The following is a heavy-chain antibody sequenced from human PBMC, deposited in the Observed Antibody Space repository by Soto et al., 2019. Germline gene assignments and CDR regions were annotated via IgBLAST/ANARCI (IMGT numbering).Heavy chain of an antibody. Sequence: KSSETLSLTCAVSGGSISSGGYSCSWIRQPPGKGLEWIGYIYHSGSTYCNPSLKSRVTISVDRSKNQFSLKLSSVTAADTAVYYCARAIGTAMVFDYWGPGTLVTVSS. D-gene: IGHD5-18*01. CDR3: ARAIGTAMVFDY. CDR2: IYHSGST. CDR1: GGSISSGGYS. V-gene: IGHV4-30-2*01. J-gene: IGHJ4*02.